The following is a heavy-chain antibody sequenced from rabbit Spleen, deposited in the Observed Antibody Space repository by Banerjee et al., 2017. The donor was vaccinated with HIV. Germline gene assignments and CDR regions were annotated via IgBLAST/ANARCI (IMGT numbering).Heavy chain of an antibody. CDR1: GFSFSNRYY. V-gene: IGHV1S45*01. CDR3: ARETTGGWGVVLYYFSL. Sequence: QEHLEESGGGLVQPEGSLTLTCTASGFSFSNRYYMCWVRQAPGKGLEWVACIASGSSGDTYYASWAKGRFTISKTSSTTVTLQMTSLTAADTATYFCARETTGGWGVVLYYFSLWGPGTLVTVS. CDR2: IASGSSGDT. J-gene: IGHJ4*01. D-gene: IGHD4-1*01.